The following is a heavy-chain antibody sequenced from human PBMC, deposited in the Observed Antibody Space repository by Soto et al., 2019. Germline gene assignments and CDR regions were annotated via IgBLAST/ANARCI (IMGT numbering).Heavy chain of an antibody. CDR3: ARGQNYYDSSGHLDY. J-gene: IGHJ4*02. CDR1: GYTFTSYY. D-gene: IGHD3-22*01. Sequence: QVQLVQSGAEVKKPGASVKVSCKASGYTFTSYYMHWVRQAPGQGLEWMGIINPSGGSKSYAQKFEGRVTMNRATSTSTVDLELSSLRSEDTAVYYCARGQNYYDSSGHLDYWGQGTLVTVSS. V-gene: IGHV1-46*01. CDR2: INPSGGSK.